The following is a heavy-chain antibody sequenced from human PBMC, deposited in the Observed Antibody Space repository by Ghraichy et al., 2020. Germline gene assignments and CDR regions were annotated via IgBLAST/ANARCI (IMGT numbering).Heavy chain of an antibody. J-gene: IGHJ4*02. Sequence: SVKVSCKASGGTFSNYAVNWVRQAPGQGLEWMGGIIPVCGTASYPQKFQGRVTITADKSTSTAYMELSSLRSGDTAIYYCASQKVTLDSFFDYWGQGTLVTVSS. V-gene: IGHV1-69*06. CDR2: IIPVCGTA. CDR1: GGTFSNYA. D-gene: IGHD4-11*01. CDR3: ASQKVTLDSFFDY.